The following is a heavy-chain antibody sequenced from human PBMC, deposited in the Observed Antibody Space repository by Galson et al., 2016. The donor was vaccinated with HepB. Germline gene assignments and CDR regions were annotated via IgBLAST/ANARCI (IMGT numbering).Heavy chain of an antibody. Sequence: SLRLSCAASGFTFTTYDFNWVRQAPGEGLERVSQISGSGSTKFYADSVKGRFTISRDNAKRSLYLQIDSLRAEDTGVYYCARGEALGTMDVWGQGTTVSVSS. V-gene: IGHV3-48*03. CDR3: ARGEALGTMDV. J-gene: IGHJ6*02. CDR1: GFTFTTYD. CDR2: ISGSGSTK. D-gene: IGHD1-1*01.